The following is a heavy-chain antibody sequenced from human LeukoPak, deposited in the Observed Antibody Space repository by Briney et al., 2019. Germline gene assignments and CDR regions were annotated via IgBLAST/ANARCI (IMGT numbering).Heavy chain of an antibody. CDR1: GFTFSSYA. J-gene: IGHJ4*02. V-gene: IGHV3-30-3*01. CDR2: ISYDGSNK. D-gene: IGHD3-16*01. Sequence: GGSLRLSCAASGFTFSSYAMHWVRQAPGKGLEWVAVISYDGSNKYYADSVKGRFTISRDNAKNSLYLQMNSLRAEDTAVYYCARESLRGQWGQGTLVTVSS. CDR3: ARESLRGQ.